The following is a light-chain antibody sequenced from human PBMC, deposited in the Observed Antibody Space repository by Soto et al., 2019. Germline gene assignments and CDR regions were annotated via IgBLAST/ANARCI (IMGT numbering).Light chain of an antibody. CDR1: QSVSSSY. V-gene: IGKV3-20*01. Sequence: EIVLTQSPGTLSLSPGERATLSCRASQSVSSSYLAWYQQKPGQAPRLLIYGASSRATGIPDRFSGSGSGTDFTLTISRLEPEDFAVYYCQQPGTSPWTFGQGTKVE. CDR3: QQPGTSPWT. CDR2: GAS. J-gene: IGKJ1*01.